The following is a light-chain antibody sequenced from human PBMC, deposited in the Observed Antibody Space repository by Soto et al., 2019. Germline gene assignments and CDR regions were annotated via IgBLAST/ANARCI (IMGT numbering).Light chain of an antibody. CDR1: NIGIYS. V-gene: IGLV3-21*02. J-gene: IGLJ1*01. Sequence: SYELTQPPSVSVAPGQTARITCGGNNIGIYSVHWYQQTPGQAPVLVVYDGSDRPSGIPERSSGSNSGNTATLTIGRVEAEDEADYYCQVWDNNGGNAYVFGGGTKLTV. CDR2: DGS. CDR3: QVWDNNGGNAYV.